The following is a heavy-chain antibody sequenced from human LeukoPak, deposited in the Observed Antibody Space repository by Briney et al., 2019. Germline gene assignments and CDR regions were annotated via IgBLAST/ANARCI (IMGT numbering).Heavy chain of an antibody. CDR1: GFTFSGSA. J-gene: IGHJ4*02. D-gene: IGHD1-26*01. CDR2: IRSKANSYAT. CDR3: TRVGATFLDH. Sequence: GGSLRLSCAASGFTFSGSAMHWVRQASGKGLEWVGRIRSKANSYATAYATSVKGRFTISRDDSKNTAYLQMNSLKTEDTAVYYCTRVGATFLDHWGQGTLVTVSS. V-gene: IGHV3-73*01.